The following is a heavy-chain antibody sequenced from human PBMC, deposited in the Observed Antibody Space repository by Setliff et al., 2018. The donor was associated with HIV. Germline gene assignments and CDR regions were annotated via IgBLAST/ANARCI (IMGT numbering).Heavy chain of an antibody. Sequence: PSETLSLTCNVSGGSISSSSFYWAWLRQPPGKEPEWIASIYYNTRTYYNLSLRSRVTISVDTSKNLFSQKMTSVTAADTAVYYCAGNQNWNGYAFPYIDVWGKGTTVTVSS. D-gene: IGHD3-3*01. CDR1: GGSISSSSFY. CDR2: IYYNTRT. CDR3: AGNQNWNGYAFPYIDV. J-gene: IGHJ6*03. V-gene: IGHV4-39*02.